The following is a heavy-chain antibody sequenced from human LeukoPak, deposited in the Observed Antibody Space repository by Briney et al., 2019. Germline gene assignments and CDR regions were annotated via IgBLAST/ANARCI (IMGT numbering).Heavy chain of an antibody. CDR2: SYYSGNT. J-gene: IGHJ5*02. Sequence: SETLSLTCTLSGGSITSTTYYWGWIRQPPGKGLEWIGRSYYSGNTYYNPFLKSRVTISLDTSRKQFSLKLSSVTAADTAVYYCARTRGFAELVGEGFDPWGQGTLVAVSS. CDR1: GGSITSTTYY. V-gene: IGHV4-39*01. CDR3: ARTRGFAELVGEGFDP. D-gene: IGHD3-10*01.